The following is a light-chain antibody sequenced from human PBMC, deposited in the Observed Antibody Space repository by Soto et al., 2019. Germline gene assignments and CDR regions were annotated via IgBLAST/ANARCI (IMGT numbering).Light chain of an antibody. CDR1: ESVSKY. V-gene: IGKV1-5*03. Sequence: DIQMTQSPSTLSASVGDRVTITCRASESVSKYLAWYQQRPGKAPKLLIYKASTLESGVPSRFRGSGSGTEFTLIISSLKPDDFASYYCQQYNSYPLTFGPGTKVDIK. CDR2: KAS. J-gene: IGKJ3*01. CDR3: QQYNSYPLT.